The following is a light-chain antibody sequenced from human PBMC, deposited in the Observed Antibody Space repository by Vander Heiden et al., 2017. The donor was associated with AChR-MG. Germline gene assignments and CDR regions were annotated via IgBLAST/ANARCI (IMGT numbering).Light chain of an antibody. J-gene: IGKJ2*01. Sequence: DIQVTQSPLSLSGSVGDRVTITCRASRNINPYLNWYPHTTGEAPKLLVFGSSTLPRGVPSRGSGSGAGADSTITSSSLQPEDVGTYYCQQGCISPYTFGQGTKVDI. CDR3: QQGCISPYT. V-gene: IGKV1-39*01. CDR2: GSS. CDR1: RNINPY.